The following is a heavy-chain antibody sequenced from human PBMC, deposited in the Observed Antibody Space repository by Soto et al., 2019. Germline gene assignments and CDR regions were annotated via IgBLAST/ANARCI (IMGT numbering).Heavy chain of an antibody. V-gene: IGHV1-2*02. CDR2: INPNSDGT. Sequence: QVQLVQSGAEVKKPGASVKVSCKSSGYTFTGYYMHWVRQAPGQGLEWMGLINPNSDGTNYAQKVQGRVTITRDTSISTAYMELSRLRSDDTAVYFCERGISGIFGVVPSGYWGQGTLVTVSS. J-gene: IGHJ4*02. CDR1: GYTFTGYY. D-gene: IGHD3-3*01. CDR3: ERGISGIFGVVPSGY.